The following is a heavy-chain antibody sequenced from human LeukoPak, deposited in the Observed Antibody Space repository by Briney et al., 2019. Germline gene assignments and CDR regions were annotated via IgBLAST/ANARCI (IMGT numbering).Heavy chain of an antibody. CDR3: ALYYGSGSYRVYYYMDV. J-gene: IGHJ6*03. Sequence: SETLSLTCTVSGGSISSSSYYWGWIRQPPGKGLEWIGSIYYSGSTYYNPSLKSRVTISVDTSKNQFSLKLSSVTAADTAVYYCALYYGSGSYRVYYYMDVWGKGTTVTVSS. CDR2: IYYSGST. CDR1: GGSISSSSYY. D-gene: IGHD3-10*01. V-gene: IGHV4-39*01.